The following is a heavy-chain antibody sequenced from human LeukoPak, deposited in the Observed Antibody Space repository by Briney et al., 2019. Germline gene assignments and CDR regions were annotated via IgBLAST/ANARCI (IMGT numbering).Heavy chain of an antibody. CDR3: ARDWRGYSGYDSMQNWFDP. D-gene: IGHD5-12*01. CDR1: GGSISSSSYY. V-gene: IGHV4-39*07. Sequence: KTSETLSLTCTVSGGSISSSSYYWGWIRQPPGKGLEWIGSIYYSGSTYYNPSLKSRVTISVDTSKNQFSLKLSSVTAADTAVYXCARDWRGYSGYDSMQNWFDPWGQGTLVTVSS. J-gene: IGHJ5*02. CDR2: IYYSGST.